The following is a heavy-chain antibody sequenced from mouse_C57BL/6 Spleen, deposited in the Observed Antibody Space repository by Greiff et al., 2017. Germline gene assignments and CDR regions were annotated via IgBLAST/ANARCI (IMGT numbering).Heavy chain of an antibody. Sequence: QVTLKVSGPGILQPSQTLSLTCSFSGFSLSTFGMGVGWIRQPSGKGLEWLAHIWWDDDKYYNPALKSRLTISKDTSKNQVFLKIANVDTADTATYYCARNRSYYGNYGYAMDYWGQGASVTVSS. CDR2: IWWDDDK. J-gene: IGHJ4*01. D-gene: IGHD2-1*01. CDR1: GFSLSTFGMG. CDR3: ARNRSYYGNYGYAMDY. V-gene: IGHV8-8*01.